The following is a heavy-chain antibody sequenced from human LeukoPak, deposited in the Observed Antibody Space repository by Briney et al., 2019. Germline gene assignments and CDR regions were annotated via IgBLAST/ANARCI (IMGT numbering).Heavy chain of an antibody. CDR3: ARTNCSGGSCFRYVGWFDP. Sequence: SETLSLTCTVSGGSISGSDYYWTWIRQPPGKGLEWIASIYYSGNTLYNPSLKSRVTISVDTSKNQFSLKLSSVTAADTAVYYCARTNCSGGSCFRYVGWFDPWGQGTLVTVSS. D-gene: IGHD2-15*01. CDR2: IYYSGNT. CDR1: GGSISGSDYY. V-gene: IGHV4-39*07. J-gene: IGHJ5*02.